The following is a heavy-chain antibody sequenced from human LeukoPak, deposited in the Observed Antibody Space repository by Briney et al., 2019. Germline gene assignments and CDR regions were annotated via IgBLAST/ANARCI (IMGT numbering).Heavy chain of an antibody. Sequence: GGSLRLSCAAFGFTFSSYWMSWVRQAPGKGLEWVANIKQDGSEKYYVDSVKGRFTISRDNAKNSLYLQMNSLRVEDTAVYYCAKDREKPSQFDYWGQGTLVTVSS. CDR1: GFTFSSYW. CDR2: IKQDGSEK. D-gene: IGHD1-26*01. V-gene: IGHV3-7*01. J-gene: IGHJ4*02. CDR3: AKDREKPSQFDY.